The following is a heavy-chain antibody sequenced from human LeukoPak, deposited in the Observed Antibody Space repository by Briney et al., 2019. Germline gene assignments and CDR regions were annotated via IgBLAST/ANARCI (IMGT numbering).Heavy chain of an antibody. CDR2: INPSSAIT. V-gene: IGHV1-46*01. D-gene: IGHD2-21*02. Sequence: EASVKVSCKASGYTFTSYYMHWVRQAPGQGLEWMGIINPSSAITSYAQKFQGRVTMTRDTSTSTFYMELSSLRSEDTAVYYCARGSVVVTAAMNDYWGQGTLVTVSS. CDR3: ARGSVVVTAAMNDY. J-gene: IGHJ4*02. CDR1: GYTFTSYY.